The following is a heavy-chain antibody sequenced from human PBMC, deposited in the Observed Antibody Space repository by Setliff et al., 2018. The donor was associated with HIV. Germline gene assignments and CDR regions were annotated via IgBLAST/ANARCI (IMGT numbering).Heavy chain of an antibody. J-gene: IGHJ4*02. Sequence: PSETLSLTCTVSGASISSGTYFWTWVRQPAGQGLEWVGHIYSIGSTKYNPSLQSRVTMSRDTSKNQFSLHLRSVTAADTAVYYCARQGNIVVVTSFDYWGQGTLVTVSS. V-gene: IGHV4-61*09. D-gene: IGHD2-21*02. CDR3: ARQGNIVVVTSFDY. CDR1: GASISSGTYF. CDR2: IYSIGST.